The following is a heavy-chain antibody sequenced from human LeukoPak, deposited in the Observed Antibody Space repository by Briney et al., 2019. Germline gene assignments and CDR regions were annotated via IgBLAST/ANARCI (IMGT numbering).Heavy chain of an antibody. CDR1: GFTFKKYW. J-gene: IGHJ5*02. D-gene: IGHD2/OR15-2a*01. V-gene: IGHV3-23*01. Sequence: GGSLRLSCAASGFTFKKYWMNWVRQAPGKGLEWVSAISGSGGSTYYADSVKGRFTISRDNSKNTLYLQMNSLRAEDTAVYYCAKGVNRGFDPWGQGTLVTVSS. CDR3: AKGVNRGFDP. CDR2: ISGSGGST.